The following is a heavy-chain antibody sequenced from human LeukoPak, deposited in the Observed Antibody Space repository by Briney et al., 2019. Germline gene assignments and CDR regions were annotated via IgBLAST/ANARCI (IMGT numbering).Heavy chain of an antibody. CDR2: INHSGST. CDR3: ARGRRAVAGYFY. V-gene: IGHV4-34*01. CDR1: GGSFSGYY. Sequence: SETLSLTCAVYGGSFSGYYWSWIRQPPGKRLEWIGEINHSGSTNYNPSLKSRVTISVDTSKNQFSLKLSSVTAADTAVYYCARGRRAVAGYFYWGQGTLVTVSS. D-gene: IGHD6-19*01. J-gene: IGHJ4*02.